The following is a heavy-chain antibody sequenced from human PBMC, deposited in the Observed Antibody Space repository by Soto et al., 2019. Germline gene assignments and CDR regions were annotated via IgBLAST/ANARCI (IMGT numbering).Heavy chain of an antibody. V-gene: IGHV1-69*06. D-gene: IGHD2-8*01. Sequence: SAKLSCKASRGTYISYAISSLQQAPGQGLEWMGGIIPIFGTANYAQKFQGRVTITADKSTSTAYMELSSLRSEDTAVYYCARYATRSFYYYYYGMDVWGQGTTVTVSS. CDR1: RGTYISYA. J-gene: IGHJ6*02. CDR2: IIPIFGTA. CDR3: ARYATRSFYYYYYGMDV.